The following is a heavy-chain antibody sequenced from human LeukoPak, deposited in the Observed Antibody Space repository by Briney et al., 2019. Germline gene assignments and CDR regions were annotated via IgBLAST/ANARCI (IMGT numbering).Heavy chain of an antibody. D-gene: IGHD2-2*01. CDR3: ASRRTPPRYCSSTSCYPPYDY. J-gene: IGHJ4*02. CDR2: INHSGST. V-gene: IGHV4-34*01. CDR1: GGSFSGYY. Sequence: SETLSLTCAVYGGSFSGYYWSWIRQPPGKGLEWIGEINHSGSTNYNPSLKSRVTISVDTSKNQLSLKLSSVTAADTAVYYCASRRTPPRYCSSTSCYPPYDYWGQGTLVTVSS.